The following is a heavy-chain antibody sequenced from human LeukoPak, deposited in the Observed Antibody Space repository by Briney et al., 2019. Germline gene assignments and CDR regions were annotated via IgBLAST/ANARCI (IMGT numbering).Heavy chain of an antibody. V-gene: IGHV1-46*01. J-gene: IGHJ4*02. CDR2: INPSGGRT. CDR3: ARGSRFLDY. CDR1: GYTFTSDY. D-gene: IGHD3-3*01. Sequence: ASVKVSCKASGYTFTSDYIHWVRQAPGQGLEWLGIINPSGGRTTYGQNFQGRVTMTRDTSTSTVYMELSSLRSEDTAVYYCARGSRFLDYWGQGTLVTVSS.